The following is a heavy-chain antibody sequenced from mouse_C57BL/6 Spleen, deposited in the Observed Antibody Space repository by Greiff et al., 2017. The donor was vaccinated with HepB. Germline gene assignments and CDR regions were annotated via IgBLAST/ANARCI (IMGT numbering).Heavy chain of an antibody. D-gene: IGHD1-1*01. CDR3: AREDYYGRGWYFDV. CDR2: ISYDGSN. CDR1: GYSITSGYY. Sequence: EVQRVESGPGLVKPSQSLSLTCSVTGYSITSGYYWNWIRQFPGNKLEWMGYISYDGSNNYNPSLKNRISITRDTSKNQFFLKLNSVTTEDTATYYCAREDYYGRGWYFDVWGTGTTVTVSS. J-gene: IGHJ1*03. V-gene: IGHV3-6*01.